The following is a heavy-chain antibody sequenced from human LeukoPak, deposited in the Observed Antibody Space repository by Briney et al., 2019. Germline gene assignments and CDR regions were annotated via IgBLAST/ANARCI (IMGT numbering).Heavy chain of an antibody. CDR3: ATLDPPGDY. J-gene: IGHJ4*02. CDR1: GFTFNSYS. CDR2: ISSSGSYK. Sequence: GGSPRLSCAASGFTFNSYSMNWVRQAPGKGLEWVSSISSSGSYKSYADSVKGRFTISRDNAKNSLYLQMNSLRAEDTAMYYCATLDPPGDYWGQGTLVTVSS. V-gene: IGHV3-21*06.